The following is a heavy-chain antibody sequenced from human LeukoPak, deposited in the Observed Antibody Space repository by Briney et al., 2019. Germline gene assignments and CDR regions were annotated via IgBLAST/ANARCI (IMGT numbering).Heavy chain of an antibody. V-gene: IGHV3-30*04. CDR2: ISYDGSNK. Sequence: GGSQRLSCAASGFTFSSYAMQGGRHAPDGGVGWVAVISYDGSNKYYADSVRGVFTISRDNSKNTLYLQMNSVSAEATVVYYCARDGVNYYYDSGRYYPSDYWGQETLVTVSS. CDR3: ARDGVNYYYDSGRYYPSDY. D-gene: IGHD3-10*01. CDR1: GFTFSSYA. J-gene: IGHJ4*02.